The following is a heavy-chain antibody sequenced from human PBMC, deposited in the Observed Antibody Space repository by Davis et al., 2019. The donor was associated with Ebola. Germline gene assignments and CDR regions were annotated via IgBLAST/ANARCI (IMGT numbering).Heavy chain of an antibody. CDR3: ARHVLTGDILGGS. J-gene: IGHJ4*02. CDR1: GFTFSSYW. CDR2: IKQDGSEK. D-gene: IGHD7-27*01. V-gene: IGHV3-7*03. Sequence: GESLKISCAASGFTFSSYWMSWVRQAPGKGLEWVANIKQDGSEKYYVDSVKGRFTISRDNAKNSLYLQMNSLRAEDTAVYYCARHVLTGDILGGSWGQGTLVTVSS.